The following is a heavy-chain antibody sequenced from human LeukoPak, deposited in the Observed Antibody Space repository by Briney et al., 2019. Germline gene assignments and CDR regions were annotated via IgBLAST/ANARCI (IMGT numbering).Heavy chain of an antibody. V-gene: IGHV4-31*03. J-gene: IGHJ4*02. D-gene: IGHD1-14*01. CDR1: GGSISSGGYY. Sequence: PSETLSLTCTVSGGSISSGGYYWSWIRQHPGKGLEWIGYIFYSGSTYYNPSLKSRVTLSVDTSKNQFSLKLSSVTAADTAVYYCARGDRNQFDYWGQGALVTVSS. CDR2: IFYSGST. CDR3: ARGDRNQFDY.